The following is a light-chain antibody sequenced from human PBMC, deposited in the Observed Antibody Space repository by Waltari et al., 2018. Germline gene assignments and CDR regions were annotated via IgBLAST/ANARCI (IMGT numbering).Light chain of an antibody. CDR2: GVS. CDR3: SSYTGSSIRYV. Sequence: QSDLTQPASVSGSPGQSITISRTGTSSDVGGYNSVSWYQQHPGKAPKLMIYGVSNRPSGVSNRFSGSKSGNMASLTISGLQAEDEADYYCSSYTGSSIRYVFGTGTKVTVL. V-gene: IGLV2-14*01. CDR1: SSDVGGYNS. J-gene: IGLJ1*01.